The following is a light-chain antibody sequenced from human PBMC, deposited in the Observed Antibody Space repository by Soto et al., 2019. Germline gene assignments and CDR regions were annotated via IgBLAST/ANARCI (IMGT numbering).Light chain of an antibody. V-gene: IGKV3-20*01. CDR1: QSISSS. J-gene: IGKJ3*01. CDR2: GAL. Sequence: TQSPSSLSASVGDRVTITCRASQSISSSLNWYQHKPGQAPRLLISGALTRATGVPDRFSGSGSGTDFTLTISRLEPEDCAVYYCQLFGRSPTFGPGTKVHIK. CDR3: QLFGRSPT.